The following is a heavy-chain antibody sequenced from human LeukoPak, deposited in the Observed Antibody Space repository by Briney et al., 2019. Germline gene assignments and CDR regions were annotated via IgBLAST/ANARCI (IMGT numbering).Heavy chain of an antibody. CDR2: IKQDGVEK. CDR3: ARATGWYPDF. J-gene: IGHJ4*02. V-gene: IGHV3-7*01. D-gene: IGHD6-19*01. Sequence: GGSLRLSCTASKFIFSDYWMTWDRQAPGKGPEWVANIKQDGVEKNYVDSVKGRFTISRDNAKNSLYLQMNSLRAEDTALYYCARATGWYPDFWGQGTLVTVSS. CDR1: KFIFSDYW.